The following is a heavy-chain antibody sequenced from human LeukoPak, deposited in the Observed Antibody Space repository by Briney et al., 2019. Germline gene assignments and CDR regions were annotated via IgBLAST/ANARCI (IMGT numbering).Heavy chain of an antibody. V-gene: IGHV3-48*01. CDR1: GFTFSSYS. D-gene: IGHD7-27*01. Sequence: GGSLRLSCAASGFTFSSYSMNWVRQAPGKGLEWVSYISSTSSGIYYADSVKGRFTISRDNAKNSLYLQMNSLRAEDTAVYYCAREVPWGSDYWGQGTLVTVSS. CDR3: AREVPWGSDY. CDR2: ISSTSSGI. J-gene: IGHJ4*02.